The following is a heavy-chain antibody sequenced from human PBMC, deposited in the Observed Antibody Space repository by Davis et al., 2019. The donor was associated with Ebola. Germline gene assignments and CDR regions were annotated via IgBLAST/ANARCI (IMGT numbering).Heavy chain of an antibody. CDR3: TNAPQYGDYDY. CDR1: GFTFSGSA. CDR2: IRSKANSYAT. D-gene: IGHD4-17*01. J-gene: IGHJ4*02. Sequence: WGSLRLSCAASGFTFSGSAMHWVRQASGKGLEWVGRIRSKANSYATAYAASVKGRFTISRDDSKNTAYLQMNSLKTEDTAVYYCTNAPQYGDYDYWGQGTLVTVSS. V-gene: IGHV3-73*01.